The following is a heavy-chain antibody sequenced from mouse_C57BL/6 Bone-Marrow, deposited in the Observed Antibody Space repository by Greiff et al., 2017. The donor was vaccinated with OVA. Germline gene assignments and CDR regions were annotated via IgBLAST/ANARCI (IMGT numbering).Heavy chain of an antibody. CDR3: ARYVYYYGSSYWYFDV. J-gene: IGHJ1*03. D-gene: IGHD1-1*01. V-gene: IGHV1-19*01. CDR1: GYTFTDYY. CDR2: INPYNGGT. Sequence: VQLQQSGPVLVKPGASVKMSCKASGYTFTDYYMNWVKQSHGKSLEWIGVINPYNGGTSYNQKFKGKATLTVDKSSSTAYMELNSLTSEDSAVYYCARYVYYYGSSYWYFDVWGTGTTVTVSS.